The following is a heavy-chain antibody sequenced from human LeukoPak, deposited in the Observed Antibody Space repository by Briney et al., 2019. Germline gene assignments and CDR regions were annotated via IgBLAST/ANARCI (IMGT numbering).Heavy chain of an antibody. CDR2: LRSTVHGGPA. Sequence: GGSLRLSCAASGFTFSDYYMSWFRQAPGQGLEWVGFLRSTVHGGPAEYAASVEGRFIISRDDSKSIAYLQMNGLKTEDTAVYYCTRAGGYDCWIDYWGQGTLVTVSS. CDR3: TRAGGYDCWIDY. D-gene: IGHD3-3*01. CDR1: GFTFSDYY. J-gene: IGHJ4*02. V-gene: IGHV3-49*03.